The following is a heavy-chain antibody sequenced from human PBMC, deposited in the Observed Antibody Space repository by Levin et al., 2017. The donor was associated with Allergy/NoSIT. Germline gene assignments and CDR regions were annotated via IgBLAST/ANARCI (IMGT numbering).Heavy chain of an antibody. CDR3: AKDYISYDYYGLDV. V-gene: IGHV3-23*01. CDR2: ITGSGDTT. J-gene: IGHJ6*02. CDR1: GFAFTSRA. Sequence: GESLKISCAASGFAFTSRAMSWVRQAPGKGLEWVSAITGSGDTTYYPDSVKGRFTISRDNFRSTLYLQMNILRAEDTAVYYCAKDYISYDYYGLDVWGQGTTVTVSS. D-gene: IGHD2/OR15-2a*01.